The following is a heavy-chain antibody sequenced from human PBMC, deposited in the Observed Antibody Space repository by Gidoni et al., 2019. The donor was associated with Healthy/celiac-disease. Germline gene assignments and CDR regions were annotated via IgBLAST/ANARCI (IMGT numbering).Heavy chain of an antibody. V-gene: IGHV4-34*01. D-gene: IGHD6-6*01. CDR1: GGYFSGYY. Sequence: QVQLQQWGAGLLKPSETLSPTCAVYGGYFSGYYWSWIRQPPGKGLEWIGEINHSGSTNYNPSLKSRVTISVDTSKNQFSLKLSSVTAADTAVYYCARGWNSGRYSSSSPNFDYWGQGTLVTVSS. J-gene: IGHJ4*02. CDR2: INHSGST. CDR3: ARGWNSGRYSSSSPNFDY.